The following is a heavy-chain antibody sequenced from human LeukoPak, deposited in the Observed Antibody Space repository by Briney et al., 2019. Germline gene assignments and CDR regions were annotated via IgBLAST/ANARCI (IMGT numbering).Heavy chain of an antibody. D-gene: IGHD2-15*01. Sequence: GGSLRLSCAASGFTFSSYSMNWVRQAPGKGLEWVGRIKSKTDGETTDYAAPVKGRFTISRDDSKNTLYLQMNSLKTEDTAVYYCTQGGYWGQGTLVTVSS. V-gene: IGHV3-15*01. J-gene: IGHJ4*02. CDR1: GFTFSSYS. CDR2: IKSKTDGETT. CDR3: TQGGY.